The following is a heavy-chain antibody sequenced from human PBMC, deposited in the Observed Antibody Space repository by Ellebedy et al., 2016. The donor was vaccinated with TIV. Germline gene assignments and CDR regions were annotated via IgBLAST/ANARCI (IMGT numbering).Heavy chain of an antibody. V-gene: IGHV5-10-1*01. Sequence: PGGSLRLSCKASGYSFSTYWITWVRQMHGKGLEWMGKIDPTDSYTNYSPSFQGLVTISADESASTAYLQWPSLKASDSATYYCSRHRGYGMDVWGQGTTVTVSS. CDR3: SRHRGYGMDV. J-gene: IGHJ6*02. D-gene: IGHD3-10*01. CDR2: IDPTDSYT. CDR1: GYSFSTYW.